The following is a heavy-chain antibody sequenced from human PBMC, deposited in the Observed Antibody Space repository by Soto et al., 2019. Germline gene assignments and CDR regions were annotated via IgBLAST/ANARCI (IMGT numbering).Heavy chain of an antibody. D-gene: IGHD2-15*01. CDR3: AGYNHCSCGSCFGGGDY. CDR2: IYYSGST. V-gene: IGHV4-31*03. Sequence: QVQLQESGPGLVKPSQTLSLTCTVSGGAIIGGDYSWSWIRQHPGKGLEWIGYIYYSGSTYYNPFLKSRLSISVDTSQNHFSLRLDSVTAADTAVYYCAGYNHCSCGSCFGGGDYWGQGTLVTVSS. CDR1: GGAIIGGDYS. J-gene: IGHJ4*02.